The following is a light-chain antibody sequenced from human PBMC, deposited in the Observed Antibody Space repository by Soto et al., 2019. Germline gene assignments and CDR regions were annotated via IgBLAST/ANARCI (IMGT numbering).Light chain of an antibody. J-gene: IGKJ5*01. Sequence: ENVLTQSPGTLSLSPGERATLSCRASQTVSSDLTWSQQRPGQAPRLLISGASRRATGIPDRFSGSGSGTDFTLTISRLEPEDFALYYCQKYGTSPITFGQGTRLESK. CDR1: QTVSSD. CDR2: GAS. V-gene: IGKV3-20*01. CDR3: QKYGTSPIT.